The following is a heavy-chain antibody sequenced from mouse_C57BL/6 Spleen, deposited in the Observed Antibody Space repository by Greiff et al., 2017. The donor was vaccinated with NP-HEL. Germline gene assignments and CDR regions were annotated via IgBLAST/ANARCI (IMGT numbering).Heavy chain of an antibody. CDR1: GFTFSDYG. V-gene: IGHV5-17*01. J-gene: IGHJ4*01. CDR3: ARIYSNYVAMDY. Sequence: DVMLVESGGGLVKPGGSLKLSCAASGFTFSDYGMHWVRQAPEKGLEWVAYISSGSSTIYYADTVKGRFTISRDNAKNTLFLQMTSLRSEDTAMYYCARIYSNYVAMDYWGQGTSVTVSS. D-gene: IGHD2-5*01. CDR2: ISSGSSTI.